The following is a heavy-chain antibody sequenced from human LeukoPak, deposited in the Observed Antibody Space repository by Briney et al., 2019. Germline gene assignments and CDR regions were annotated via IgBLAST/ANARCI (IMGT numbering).Heavy chain of an antibody. J-gene: IGHJ4*02. CDR3: ARALGYSSSMDY. CDR2: IYYSGST. V-gene: IGHV4-59*08. D-gene: IGHD6-6*01. Sequence: SETLSLTCTVSGGSISGYYWSWIRQPPGKGLEWIAYIYYSGSTYYNPSLKSRVTISVDTSKNQFSLKLSSVTAADTAVYYCARALGYSSSMDYWGQGTLVTVSS. CDR1: GGSISGYY.